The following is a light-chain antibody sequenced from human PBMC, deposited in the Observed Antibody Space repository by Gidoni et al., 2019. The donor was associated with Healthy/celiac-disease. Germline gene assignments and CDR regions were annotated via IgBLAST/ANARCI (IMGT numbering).Light chain of an antibody. J-gene: IGLJ1*01. CDR3: SSYAGTYSPFV. CDR1: SSDVGRYDY. Sequence: QSALTQPPSASGSPGQSVTISCTGTSSDVGRYDYVSWFQQHPGKAPKLLIYEVSKRPSGVPDRFSGSKSGNPASLTVSGLQAEDEAEYHCSSYAGTYSPFVFGTGTSVTV. CDR2: EVS. V-gene: IGLV2-8*01.